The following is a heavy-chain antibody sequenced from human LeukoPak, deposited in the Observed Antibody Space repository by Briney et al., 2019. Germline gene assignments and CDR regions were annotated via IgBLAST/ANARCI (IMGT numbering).Heavy chain of an antibody. CDR2: ISYDGSNK. J-gene: IGHJ6*02. Sequence: GGSLRLSCAASGFTFSSYGMHWVRQAPGKGLEWVAVISYDGSNKYYADSVKGRFTISRDNSKNTLYLQMNSLRAEDTAVYYCARHSRYFDWPKFLYGMDVWGQGTTVTVSS. D-gene: IGHD3-9*01. CDR1: GFTFSSYG. CDR3: ARHSRYFDWPKFLYGMDV. V-gene: IGHV3-30*03.